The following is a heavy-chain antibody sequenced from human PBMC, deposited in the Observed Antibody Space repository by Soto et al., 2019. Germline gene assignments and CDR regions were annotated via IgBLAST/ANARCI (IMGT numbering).Heavy chain of an antibody. Sequence: GGSLRLSCAASGFTFSSYWMSWVRQAPGKGLEWVANIKQDGSEKYYVDSVKGRFTISRDNAKNSLYLQMNSLRAEDTAVYYWARDRRMAVGYYYMDVWGKGTTGTVSS. CDR3: ARDRRMAVGYYYMDV. D-gene: IGHD6-19*01. J-gene: IGHJ6*03. V-gene: IGHV3-7*01. CDR2: IKQDGSEK. CDR1: GFTFSSYW.